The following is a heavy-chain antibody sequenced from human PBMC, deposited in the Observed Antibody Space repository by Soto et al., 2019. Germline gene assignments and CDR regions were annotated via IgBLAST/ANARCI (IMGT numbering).Heavy chain of an antibody. D-gene: IGHD3-10*01. CDR1: GYTFTSYG. Sequence: ASVKVSCKASGYTFTSYGISWVRQAPGQGLEWMGWISAYNGNTNYAQKLQGRVTMTTDTSTSTAYMELRSLRSDDTAVYYCAREYYGSGSYPYWFDPWGQGTLVTVSS. V-gene: IGHV1-18*01. CDR3: AREYYGSGSYPYWFDP. J-gene: IGHJ5*02. CDR2: ISAYNGNT.